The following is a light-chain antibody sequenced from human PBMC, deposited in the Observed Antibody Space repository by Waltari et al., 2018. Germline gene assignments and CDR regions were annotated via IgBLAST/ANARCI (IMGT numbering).Light chain of an antibody. J-gene: IGLJ2*01. CDR3: SSQSSNDVVL. Sequence: QSALTQPASVSGSPGQSVTIFCAGTSNDVGGYNSVSWYQEHPGQAPRVIIYDVSDRPAGVSDRFSGSKSGNTAPLTISRLQAEDEADYYCSSQSSNDVVLFGGGTKLAVL. CDR1: SNDVGGYNS. CDR2: DVS. V-gene: IGLV2-14*01.